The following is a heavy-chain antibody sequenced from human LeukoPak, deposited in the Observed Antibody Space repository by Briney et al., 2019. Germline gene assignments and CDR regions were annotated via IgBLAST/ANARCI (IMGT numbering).Heavy chain of an antibody. J-gene: IGHJ3*02. D-gene: IGHD5-24*01. CDR3: ARGEMATIRVDGAFDI. CDR2: IYYSGST. CDR1: GGSISSYY. Sequence: SETLSLTCTVSGGSISSYYWSWIRQPPGKGLEWIGYIYYSGSTNYNPSLKSRVTISVDTSKNQFSLKLSSVTAADTAVYYCARGEMATIRVDGAFDIWGQGTMVTVSS. V-gene: IGHV4-59*01.